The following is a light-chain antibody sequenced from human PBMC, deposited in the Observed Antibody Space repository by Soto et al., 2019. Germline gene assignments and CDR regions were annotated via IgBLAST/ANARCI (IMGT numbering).Light chain of an antibody. Sequence: EIVMTQSPDSLAVYLGERATINCKSSQSVIHTSNNKSYLAWYQQEAGQPPELLLYWASARDSGVPDRFSGSGSGTDFTLTISSLQAEDVAVYYCRQYYGTPRNFGQGTKVDSK. CDR1: QSVIHTSNNKSY. CDR3: RQYYGTPRN. J-gene: IGKJ2*01. CDR2: WAS. V-gene: IGKV4-1*01.